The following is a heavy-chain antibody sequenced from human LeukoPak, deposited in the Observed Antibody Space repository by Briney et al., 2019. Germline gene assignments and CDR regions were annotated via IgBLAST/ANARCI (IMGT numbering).Heavy chain of an antibody. CDR2: IYTSGST. J-gene: IGHJ5*02. CDR3: ARDLFYYYGSGSYDDTNWFDP. Sequence: SETLSLTCTVSGGSISSGSYYWSWIRQPAGKGLEWIGRIYTSGSTNYNPSLKSRVIISVDTSKNQFSLKLSSVTAADTAVYYCARDLFYYYGSGSYDDTNWFDPWGQGTLVTVSS. V-gene: IGHV4-61*02. CDR1: GGSISSGSYY. D-gene: IGHD3-10*01.